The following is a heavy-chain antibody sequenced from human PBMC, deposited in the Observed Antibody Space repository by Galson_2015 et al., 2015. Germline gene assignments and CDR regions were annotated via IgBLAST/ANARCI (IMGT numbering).Heavy chain of an antibody. CDR2: VSGGGGAT. Sequence: SLRLSCAASRFTFSSYAMGWVRQAPGKGLERVSTVSGGGGATYYADSVKGRLTISRDNSKNTLYLQMNSLRAEDTAVYYCAKDLSSKGYYYYGMDVWGQGTTVTVSS. J-gene: IGHJ6*02. CDR1: RFTFSSYA. D-gene: IGHD6-13*01. V-gene: IGHV3-23*01. CDR3: AKDLSSKGYYYYGMDV.